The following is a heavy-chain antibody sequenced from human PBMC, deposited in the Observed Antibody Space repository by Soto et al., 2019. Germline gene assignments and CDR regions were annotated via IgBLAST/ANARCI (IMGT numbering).Heavy chain of an antibody. V-gene: IGHV6-1*01. CDR1: GDSVSSDSAA. CDR3: VRSRVFIAVAGMATYYYYYGMDV. CDR2: AYYRSKWYN. D-gene: IGHD6-19*01. J-gene: IGHJ6*02. Sequence: SQTLSLTCAISGDSVSSDSAAWNWIRQSPSRGLEWLGRAYYRSKWYNDYAVSVNGRITINPDTSKNHFSLQLNSVTPEDTAVYYCVRSRVFIAVAGMATYYYYYGMDVWGQGTTVTVSS.